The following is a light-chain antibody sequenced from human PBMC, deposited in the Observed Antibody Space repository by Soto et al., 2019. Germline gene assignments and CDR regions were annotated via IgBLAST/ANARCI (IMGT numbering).Light chain of an antibody. CDR3: CSYAGSYTVL. CDR2: DVT. J-gene: IGLJ2*01. Sequence: QSALTQPRSVSGSPGQSVTISCTGTSSDVGAYNYVSWYQQYPGKAPKVMIYDVTKRPSGVPDRFSGSKSGNTASLTISGLQAEDEADYYCCSYAGSYTVLFGGGTKVTVL. CDR1: SSDVGAYNY. V-gene: IGLV2-11*01.